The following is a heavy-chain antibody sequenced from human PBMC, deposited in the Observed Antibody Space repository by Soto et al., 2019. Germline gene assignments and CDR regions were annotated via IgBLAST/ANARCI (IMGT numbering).Heavy chain of an antibody. Sequence: SETLSLTCTVSGGSISRGGYYWSGIRQHPGKGLEWIGYIYYSGSTYYNPSLKSRVTISVDTSKNQFSLKLSSVTAADTAVYYCARPGGNEYCSGGSCYSNYYYGMDVWGQGTTVTVSS. V-gene: IGHV4-31*03. CDR2: IYYSGST. CDR1: GGSISRGGYY. CDR3: ARPGGNEYCSGGSCYSNYYYGMDV. J-gene: IGHJ6*02. D-gene: IGHD2-15*01.